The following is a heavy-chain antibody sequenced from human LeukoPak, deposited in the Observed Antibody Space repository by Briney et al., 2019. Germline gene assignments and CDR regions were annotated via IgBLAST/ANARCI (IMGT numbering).Heavy chain of an antibody. CDR3: ARDTRGLPFDY. Sequence: ASVKVSCKASGGTFSSYAISWVRQAPGQGLEWMGRIIPILGIANYAQKFQGRVTITADKSTSTAYMELSSLRSEDTAVYYCARDTRGLPFDYWGQGTLVTVSS. J-gene: IGHJ4*02. CDR1: GGTFSSYA. D-gene: IGHD2-15*01. CDR2: IIPILGIA. V-gene: IGHV1-69*04.